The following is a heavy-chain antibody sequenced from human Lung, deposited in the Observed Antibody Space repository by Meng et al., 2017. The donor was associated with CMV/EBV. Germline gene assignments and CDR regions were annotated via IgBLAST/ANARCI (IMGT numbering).Heavy chain of an antibody. Sequence: SPXXXLTXGIYGGSLSGYYWSWIRQTPGKGLEWIGEIRHSGDITNYNPSLKSRVTISIDTSKKQFSLKLSAVTAADTAVYYCARQYSSSYYSDYWGQGTRVTVDS. D-gene: IGHD6-6*01. V-gene: IGHV4-34*01. CDR3: ARQYSSSYYSDY. CDR1: GGSLSGYY. CDR2: IRHSGDIT. J-gene: IGHJ4*02.